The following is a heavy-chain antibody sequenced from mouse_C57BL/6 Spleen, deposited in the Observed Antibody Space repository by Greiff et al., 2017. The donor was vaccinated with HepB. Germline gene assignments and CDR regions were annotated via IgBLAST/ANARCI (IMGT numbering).Heavy chain of an antibody. CDR2: ISDGGSYT. CDR1: GFTFSSYA. CDR3: ARGYDDYFDY. Sequence: EVKLVESGGGLVKPGGSLKLSCAASGFTFSSYAMSWVRQTPEKRLEWVATISDGGSYTYYPDNVKGRFTISKDNAKNNLYMQMSHLKSEDTAMYYCARGYDDYFDYWGQGTTLTVSS. D-gene: IGHD2-3*01. J-gene: IGHJ2*01. V-gene: IGHV5-4*03.